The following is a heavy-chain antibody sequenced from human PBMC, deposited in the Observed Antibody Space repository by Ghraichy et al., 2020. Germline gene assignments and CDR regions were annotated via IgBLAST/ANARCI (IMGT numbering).Heavy chain of an antibody. V-gene: IGHV3-48*03. J-gene: IGHJ4*02. CDR2: ISSSGSTI. CDR1: GFTFSSYK. CDR3: ARDLSIAARPFDY. Sequence: LSLTCAASGFTFSSYKMNWVRQAPGKGLEWVSYISSSGSTIYYADSVKGRFTISRDNAKNSLYLQMNSLRAEDTAVYYCARDLSIAARPFDYWGQGTLVTVSS. D-gene: IGHD6-6*01.